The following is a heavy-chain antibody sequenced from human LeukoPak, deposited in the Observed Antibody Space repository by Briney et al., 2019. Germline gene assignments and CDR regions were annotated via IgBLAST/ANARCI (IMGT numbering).Heavy chain of an antibody. J-gene: IGHJ4*02. Sequence: SETLSLTCTVSGGSISSHYWSWVRQPPGKGLEWIGYIYYSGNTNYNPSLKSRVSISVDTSKNQFSLNLTSVTAAETAVYYCARGSGWYYYWGQGTLVTVSS. CDR1: GGSISSHY. V-gene: IGHV4-59*11. CDR3: ARGSGWYYY. CDR2: IYYSGNT. D-gene: IGHD6-19*01.